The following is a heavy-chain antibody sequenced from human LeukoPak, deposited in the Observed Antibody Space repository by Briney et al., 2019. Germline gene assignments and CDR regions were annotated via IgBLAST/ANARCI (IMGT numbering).Heavy chain of an antibody. Sequence: ASVKVSCKASGYTFTSYDINWVRQATGQGLEWMGWMNPNSSNTGYAQKFQGRVTITRNTSIRTAYMELSSLRSEDTAVYYCARDQGSMIVVRTTNWYFGLWGRGTLVTVSS. CDR3: ARDQGSMIVVRTTNWYFGL. V-gene: IGHV1-8*03. CDR1: GYTFTSYD. CDR2: MNPNSSNT. D-gene: IGHD3-22*01. J-gene: IGHJ2*01.